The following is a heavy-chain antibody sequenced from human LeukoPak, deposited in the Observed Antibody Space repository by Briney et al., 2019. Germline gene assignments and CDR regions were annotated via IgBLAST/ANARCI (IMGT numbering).Heavy chain of an antibody. CDR2: ISSDGSDT. J-gene: IGHJ5*01. Sequence: GGSLRLSCAASGFNFASRWMHWVRQVPGKGLVWVSRISSDGSDTTYADSVKGRFTISRDNVKKIVYLQMRSLRVEDTAVYYCARHFDGKGSFDFWGQGALVTVSS. CDR1: GFNFASRW. CDR3: ARHFDGKGSFDF. V-gene: IGHV3-74*01. D-gene: IGHD4-23*01.